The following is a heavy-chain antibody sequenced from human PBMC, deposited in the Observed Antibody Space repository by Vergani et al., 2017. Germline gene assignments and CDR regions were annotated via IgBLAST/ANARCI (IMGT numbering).Heavy chain of an antibody. CDR3: ARQHCSGGSCYYYYYGMDV. D-gene: IGHD2-15*01. J-gene: IGHJ6*02. Sequence: QVQLVESGGGLVKPGGSLRLSCAASGFTFSDYYMSWIRQAPGKGLEWVSYISSSSSYTNYADSVKGRFTISRDNAKNSLYLQMNSLRAEDTAVYYCARQHCSGGSCYYYYYGMDVWGQGTTVTVSS. V-gene: IGHV3-11*06. CDR1: GFTFSDYY. CDR2: ISSSSSYT.